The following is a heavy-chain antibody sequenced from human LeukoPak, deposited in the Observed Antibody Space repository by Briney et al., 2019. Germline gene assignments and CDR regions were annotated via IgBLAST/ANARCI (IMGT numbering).Heavy chain of an antibody. CDR1: GFTFSSYA. CDR2: ISGSGGST. J-gene: IGHJ4*02. CDR3: AKGGGYDILTGYYREDY. V-gene: IGHV3-23*01. Sequence: GGSLRLSCAASGFTFSSYAMTWVRQAPGKGLEWVSAISGSGGSTYYADSVKGRFTISRDNSKNTLYLQMNSLRAEDTAVYYCAKGGGYDILTGYYREDYWGQGTPVTVSS. D-gene: IGHD3-9*01.